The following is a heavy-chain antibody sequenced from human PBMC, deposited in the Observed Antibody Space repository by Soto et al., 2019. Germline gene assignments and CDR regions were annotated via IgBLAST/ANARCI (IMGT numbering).Heavy chain of an antibody. CDR2: ISSSSSYT. D-gene: IGHD3-10*01. J-gene: IGHJ5*02. Sequence: GGSLRLSCAASGFTFSDYYMSWIRQAPGKGLEWVSYISSSSSYTNYADSVKGRFTISRDNAKNSLYLQMNSLRAEDTAVYYCARDLRGGASKNWFDPWGQGTLVTVSS. CDR1: GFTFSDYY. CDR3: ARDLRGGASKNWFDP. V-gene: IGHV3-11*06.